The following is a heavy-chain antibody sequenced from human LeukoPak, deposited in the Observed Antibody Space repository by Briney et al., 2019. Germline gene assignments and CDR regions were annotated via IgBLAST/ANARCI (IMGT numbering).Heavy chain of an antibody. D-gene: IGHD3-10*01. CDR3: ARAIYYGSGSYYNDIDY. J-gene: IGHJ4*02. V-gene: IGHV3-30-3*01. Sequence: GSLRLSCAASGFTFSSYAMDWVRQAPGKGLEWGAVISYDGSNKYYADSVKGRFTISRDNSKNTLYLQMNSLRAEDTAVYYCARAIYYGSGSYYNDIDYWGQGTLVTVSS. CDR1: GFTFSSYA. CDR2: ISYDGSNK.